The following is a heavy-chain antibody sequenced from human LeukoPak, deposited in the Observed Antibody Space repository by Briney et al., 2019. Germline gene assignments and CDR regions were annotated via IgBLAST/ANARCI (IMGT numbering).Heavy chain of an antibody. J-gene: IGHJ4*02. V-gene: IGHV3-48*03. D-gene: IGHD4-11*01. Sequence: GGSLRLSCAASGFTFSSYEMNWVRQAPGKGLEWVSYISSSGSTIYYADSVKGRFTISRDNSKNTLYLQMNSLRAEDTALYYCAKRSRTVTTIDSWGRGTLVTVSS. CDR3: AKRSRTVTTIDS. CDR1: GFTFSSYE. CDR2: ISSSGSTI.